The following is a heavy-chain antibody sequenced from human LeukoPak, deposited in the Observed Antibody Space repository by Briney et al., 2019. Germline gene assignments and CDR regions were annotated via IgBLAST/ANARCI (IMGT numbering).Heavy chain of an antibody. V-gene: IGHV4-61*02. CDR3: ARDAGHYDVSGHRAEYFQL. J-gene: IGHJ1*01. CDR2: VHTTGST. Sequence: PSQTLSLTCTVSGGSISSGTYYWYWIRQPAGKGLEWIGRVHTTGSTYFNPSLKSRVTIPVDTSKNQFSLKLSSVTAADTAVYYCARDAGHYDVSGHRAEYFQLWGQGALVTVSS. D-gene: IGHD3-22*01. CDR1: GGSISSGTYY.